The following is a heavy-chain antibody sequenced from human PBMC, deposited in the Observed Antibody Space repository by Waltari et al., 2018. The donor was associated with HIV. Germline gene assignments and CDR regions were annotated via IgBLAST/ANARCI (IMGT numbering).Heavy chain of an antibody. CDR3: ARDALKYSSGWYFDY. Sequence: EVQLVESGGGVVQPGGSLRLSCAASGFTFSSSWMSWVPQAPGKGLEWVANIKQDGSEKYYVDSVKGRFTISRDNAKNSLYLQMNSLRAEDTAVYYCARDALKYSSGWYFDYWGQGTLVTVSS. CDR2: IKQDGSEK. J-gene: IGHJ4*02. D-gene: IGHD6-19*01. V-gene: IGHV3-7*01. CDR1: GFTFSSSW.